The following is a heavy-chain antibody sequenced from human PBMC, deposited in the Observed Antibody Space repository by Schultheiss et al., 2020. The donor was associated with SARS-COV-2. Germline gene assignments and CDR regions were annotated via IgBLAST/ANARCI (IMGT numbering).Heavy chain of an antibody. CDR3: ARDPSIAVAGLVDY. CDR1: GYTFTSYD. V-gene: IGHV1-2*02. J-gene: IGHJ4*02. D-gene: IGHD6-19*01. CDR2: MNPNSGGT. Sequence: ASVKVSCKASGYTFTSYDINWVRQATGQGLEWMGWMNPNSGGTNYAQKFQGRVTMTRDTSISTAYMELSRLRSDDTAVYYCARDPSIAVAGLVDYWGQGTLVTVSS.